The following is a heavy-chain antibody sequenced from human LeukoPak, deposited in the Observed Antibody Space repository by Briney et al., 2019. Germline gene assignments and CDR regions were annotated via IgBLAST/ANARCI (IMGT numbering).Heavy chain of an antibody. CDR2: INWNGGST. CDR1: GFTFSSYA. V-gene: IGHV3-20*01. J-gene: IGHJ4*02. D-gene: IGHD2-2*01. Sequence: GGSLRLSCAASGFTFSSYAMSWVRQAPGKGLEWVSGINWNGGSTGYADSVKGRFTISRDNAKNSLYLQMNSLRAEDTALYHCARAYCSSTSCYDYWGQGTLVTVSS. CDR3: ARAYCSSTSCYDY.